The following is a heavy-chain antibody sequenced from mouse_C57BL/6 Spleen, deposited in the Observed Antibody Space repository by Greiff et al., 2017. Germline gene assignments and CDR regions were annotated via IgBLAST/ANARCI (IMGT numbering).Heavy chain of an antibody. V-gene: IGHV1-82*01. J-gene: IGHJ2*01. D-gene: IGHD4-1*02. CDR3: ARSTPDYFGY. Sequence: VHLVESGPELVKPGASVKISCKASGYAFSSSWMNWVKQRPGKGLEWIGRIYPGDGDTNYNGKFKGKATLTADKSSSTAYMQLSSLTSEDSAVYFCARSTPDYFGYWGKGTTLTVSS. CDR2: IYPGDGDT. CDR1: GYAFSSSW.